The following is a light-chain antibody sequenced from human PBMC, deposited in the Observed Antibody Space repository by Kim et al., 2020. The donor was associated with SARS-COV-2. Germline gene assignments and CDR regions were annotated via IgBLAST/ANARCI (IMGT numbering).Light chain of an antibody. Sequence: GASVKLTCTLSSGHSNYDITWHQQQPEKGPRYLMKLNSDGTHSKGDGIPDRFSGSSSGAERYLTISSLQSEDEADYYCHTWSTGIVFGGGTKLTVL. CDR2: LNSDGTH. CDR3: HTWSTGIV. J-gene: IGLJ2*01. V-gene: IGLV4-69*01. CDR1: SGHSNYD.